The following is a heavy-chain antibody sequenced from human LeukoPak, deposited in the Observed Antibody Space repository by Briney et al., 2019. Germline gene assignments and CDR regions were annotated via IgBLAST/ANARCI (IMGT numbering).Heavy chain of an antibody. D-gene: IGHD6-6*01. Sequence: ASVKVSYKASGYTFTSYFMHWVRQAPGQGLEWMGIINPSGGSTTYAQKFQGRVTMTRDTSTSTVYMELSSLTSDDTAVYYCATEYSSASVFDYWGQGALVTVSS. CDR3: ATEYSSASVFDY. CDR2: INPSGGST. CDR1: GYTFTSYF. V-gene: IGHV1-46*01. J-gene: IGHJ4*02.